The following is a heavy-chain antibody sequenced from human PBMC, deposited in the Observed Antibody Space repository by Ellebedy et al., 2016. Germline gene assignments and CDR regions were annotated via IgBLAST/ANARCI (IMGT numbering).Heavy chain of an antibody. CDR1: GYTFTSYA. D-gene: IGHD6-6*01. V-gene: IGHV1-3*01. CDR2: INAGNGNT. J-gene: IGHJ4*02. CDR3: ARGLFQQLDILDY. Sequence: ASVKVSCKASGYTFTSYAMHWVRQAPGQRIEWMGWINAGNGNTKYSQKFQGRVTITRDTSASPAYMELSSLRSEDTAVYYCARGLFQQLDILDYWGQGTLVTVSS.